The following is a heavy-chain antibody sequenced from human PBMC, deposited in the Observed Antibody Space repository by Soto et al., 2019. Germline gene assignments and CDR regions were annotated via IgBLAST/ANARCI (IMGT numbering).Heavy chain of an antibody. Sequence: QVQLVESGGGLVKPGGSLRLSCAASGFTFGDSYMSWIRQSPGKGLEWLSYISGGSSYTNYAESEKGRFTISRDNAKRSLFLQVNSLRADDTAIYYCAKTRVADSGYYFDHWGQGTMVTVSS. V-gene: IGHV3-11*05. CDR2: ISGGSSYT. D-gene: IGHD3-10*01. J-gene: IGHJ4*02. CDR1: GFTFGDSY. CDR3: AKTRVADSGYYFDH.